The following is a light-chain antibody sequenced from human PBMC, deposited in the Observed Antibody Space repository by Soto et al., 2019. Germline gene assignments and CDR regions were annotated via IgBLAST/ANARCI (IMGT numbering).Light chain of an antibody. CDR1: SGDVGSYNY. Sequence: QSVLTQPASVSGSPGQSITISCTGTSGDVGSYNYVSWFQQFPGKAPKLLIYEVRNRPSGASHRFAGSKSGNTASLTISGLQAEDEAHYYCSSYRPSGPNWVFGGGTKLTVL. J-gene: IGLJ3*02. CDR2: EVR. CDR3: SSYRPSGPNWV. V-gene: IGLV2-14*01.